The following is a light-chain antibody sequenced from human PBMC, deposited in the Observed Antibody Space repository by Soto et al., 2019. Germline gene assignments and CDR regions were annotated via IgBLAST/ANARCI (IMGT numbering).Light chain of an antibody. CDR1: RSNIGAGYD. Sequence: QPVLTQPPSVSGAPGQRVTISCTGSRSNIGAGYDVHWYRQLPGTAPKLLIYDNNNRPSGVPDRFSGSKSGTSASLAITGLQAEDEADYYCHSYDTTLSGHVVFGGGTKLTVL. CDR3: HSYDTTLSGHVV. J-gene: IGLJ2*01. CDR2: DNN. V-gene: IGLV1-40*01.